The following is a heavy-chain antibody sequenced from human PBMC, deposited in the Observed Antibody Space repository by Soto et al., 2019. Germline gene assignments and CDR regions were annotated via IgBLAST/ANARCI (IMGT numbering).Heavy chain of an antibody. CDR2: ISAYNGNT. CDR1: GYTFTSYS. CDR3: ARDAPPADY. V-gene: IGHV1-18*01. Sequence: QVQLVQSGAEVKKPGASVKVSCKASGYTFTSYSISWVRQAPGQGLEWMGWISAYNGNTNYAQKPQXXXAXPPDTSTSTAYMELRSLRSDDTAVYYCARDAPPADYWGQGTLVTVSS. J-gene: IGHJ4*02.